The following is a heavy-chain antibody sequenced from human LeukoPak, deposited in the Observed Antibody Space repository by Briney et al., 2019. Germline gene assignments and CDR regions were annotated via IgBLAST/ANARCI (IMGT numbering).Heavy chain of an antibody. V-gene: IGHV3-74*03. D-gene: IGHD4-23*01. Sequence: PGGSLRLSCAASGCTFSSYWMHWVRQAPGTGLVWVSRINSDGSSTTYADSVKGRFTISRDNAKNTLYLQMNSLRAEDTAVYYCASGYSSDYGGNTYWGQGTLVTVSS. CDR3: ASGYSSDYGGNTY. J-gene: IGHJ4*02. CDR2: INSDGSST. CDR1: GCTFSSYW.